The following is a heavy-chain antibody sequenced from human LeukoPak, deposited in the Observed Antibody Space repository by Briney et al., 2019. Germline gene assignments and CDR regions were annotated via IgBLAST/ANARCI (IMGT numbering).Heavy chain of an antibody. CDR3: ARDRGIAVAGTYFQH. V-gene: IGHV3-21*01. CDR2: ISSSSSYI. Sequence: GGSLRLSCPATGFTFSTSGMSWVRQAPGKGLEWVSSISSSSSYIYYADSVKGRFTISRDNAKNSLYLQMNSLRAEDTAVYYCARDRGIAVAGTYFQHWGQGTLVTVSS. D-gene: IGHD6-19*01. J-gene: IGHJ1*01. CDR1: GFTFSTSG.